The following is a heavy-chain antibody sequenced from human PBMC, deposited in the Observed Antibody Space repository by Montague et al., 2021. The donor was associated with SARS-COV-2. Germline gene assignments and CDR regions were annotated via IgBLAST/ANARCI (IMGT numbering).Heavy chain of an antibody. D-gene: IGHD6-19*01. Sequence: SETLSLTCTVSGGSISSYYWSWIRQPPGKGLEWIGYIYYSGSTNYNPSLKSRVTISVDTSRNQFSLKLSSVTAADTAVYYCARGSGWMGNAFDIWGQGTMATVSS. CDR1: GGSISSYY. V-gene: IGHV4-59*01. CDR2: IYYSGST. J-gene: IGHJ3*02. CDR3: ARGSGWMGNAFDI.